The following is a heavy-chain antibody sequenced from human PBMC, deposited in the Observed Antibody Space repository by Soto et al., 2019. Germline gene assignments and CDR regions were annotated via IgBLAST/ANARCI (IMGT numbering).Heavy chain of an antibody. J-gene: IGHJ6*02. V-gene: IGHV3-30-3*01. Sequence: QVQLVESGGGVVQPGRSLRLSCAASGFTFSSYAMHWVRQAPGKGLEWVAAISYDGSNKYYADSVKGRFTISRDNSKNTLYLQMNSLRAEDTAVYYCARDDYSRGGMDVWGQGNTVTVSS. CDR2: ISYDGSNK. D-gene: IGHD4-4*01. CDR3: ARDDYSRGGMDV. CDR1: GFTFSSYA.